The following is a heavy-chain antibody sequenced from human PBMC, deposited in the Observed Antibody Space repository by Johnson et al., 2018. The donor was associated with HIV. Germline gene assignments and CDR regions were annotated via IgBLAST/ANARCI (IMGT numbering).Heavy chain of an antibody. CDR2: ISSSGSTI. D-gene: IGHD1-7*01. CDR3: AREMNFPDAFDI. V-gene: IGHV3-11*04. CDR1: GFTVSSNY. J-gene: IGHJ3*02. Sequence: QVQLVESGGGLIQPGGSLRLSCAASGFTVSSNYMSWVRQAPGKGLEWVSYISSSGSTIYYADSVKGRFTISRDNAKNSLYLQMNSLRAEDTAVYYCAREMNFPDAFDIWGQGTMVTVSS.